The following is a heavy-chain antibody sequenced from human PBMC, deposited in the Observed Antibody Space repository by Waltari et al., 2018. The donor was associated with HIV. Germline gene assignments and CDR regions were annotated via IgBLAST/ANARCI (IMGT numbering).Heavy chain of an antibody. CDR2: MKEDGSE. CDR3: ATWAQGGIENY. CDR1: VLTFRNYG. D-gene: IGHD3-16*01. V-gene: IGHV3-7*01. J-gene: IGHJ4*02. Sequence: EVQLVESGGGLVQPGGSLGLSCVVPVLTFRNYGRNGVRPAPGKGLEWVANMKEDGSERYVDSVKGRFTVSRDNSKNSLYLQMNSLRAEDTAMYFCATWAQGGIENYWGQGALVTVSS.